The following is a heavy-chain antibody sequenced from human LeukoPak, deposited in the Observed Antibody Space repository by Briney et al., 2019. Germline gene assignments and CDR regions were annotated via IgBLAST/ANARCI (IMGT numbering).Heavy chain of an antibody. D-gene: IGHD5-18*01. CDR1: GGSISSGGYY. CDR3: ARDRGEYNYGHIDY. V-gene: IGHV4-31*03. CDR2: IYYSGST. Sequence: SETLSLTCTVSGGSISSGGYYWSWIRQHPGKGLEWIGYIYYSGSTYYNPSLKSRVTISVDTSKNQFSLKLSSVTAADTAVYYCARDRGEYNYGHIDYWGQGTLVTVSS. J-gene: IGHJ4*02.